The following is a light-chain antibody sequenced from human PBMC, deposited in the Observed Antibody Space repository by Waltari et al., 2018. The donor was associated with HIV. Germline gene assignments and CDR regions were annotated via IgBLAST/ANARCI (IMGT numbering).Light chain of an antibody. Sequence: QSALTQPASVSGSPGQSITISCTGTSSDVGSYNLVSWYQQHPGKAPQLMIYEVTKRPSGVSNRVSGSKSGNTASLTISGLQAEDEADYYCCSYAGSNTYVVFGGGTKLTVL. V-gene: IGLV2-23*02. CDR1: SSDVGSYNL. CDR3: CSYAGSNTYVV. J-gene: IGLJ2*01. CDR2: EVT.